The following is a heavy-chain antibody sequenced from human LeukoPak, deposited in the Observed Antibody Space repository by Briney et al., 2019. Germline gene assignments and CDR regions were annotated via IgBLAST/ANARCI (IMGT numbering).Heavy chain of an antibody. CDR2: INSDGSTT. D-gene: IGHD3-3*01. CDR1: GFTFSRYW. V-gene: IGHV3-74*01. J-gene: IGHJ4*02. CDR3: ASLTIFGV. Sequence: GGSLRLSCAASGFTFSRYWMHWVRHAPGKGLVWVSRINSDGSTTNYADSVKGRFTISRDNAKNTVYLQMNNLRAEDTAVYYCASLTIFGVGGQGTLVTVSS.